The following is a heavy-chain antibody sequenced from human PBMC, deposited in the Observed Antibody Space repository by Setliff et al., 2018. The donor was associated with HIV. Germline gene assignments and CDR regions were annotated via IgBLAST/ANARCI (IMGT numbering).Heavy chain of an antibody. J-gene: IGHJ4*02. CDR1: GVSISSQY. CDR2: IYYNVNN. D-gene: IGHD5-18*01. CDR3: ARRRVDAAKAAFDY. V-gene: IGHV4-59*08. Sequence: SETLSLTCAVSGVSISSQYWSWIRQPPGKGLEWIGFIYYNVNNNYNPSLKSRVSISVDTSKNQFSLNLSSVTAADTAVYYCARRRVDAAKAAFDYWGQGTLVTVSS.